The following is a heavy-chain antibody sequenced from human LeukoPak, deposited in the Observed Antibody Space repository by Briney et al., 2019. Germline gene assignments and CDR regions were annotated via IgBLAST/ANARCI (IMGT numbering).Heavy chain of an antibody. CDR2: ISGSGGST. V-gene: IGHV3-23*01. CDR1: GFTFSSYA. D-gene: IGHD3-10*01. Sequence: GGSLRLSCAASGFTFSSYAMSWVRQAPGKGLEWVSAISGSGGSTYYADSVKGRFTISRVNSKNTLYLQMNSLRAEDTAVYYCAKGTLVRGVIDWFDPWGQGTLVTVSS. J-gene: IGHJ5*02. CDR3: AKGTLVRGVIDWFDP.